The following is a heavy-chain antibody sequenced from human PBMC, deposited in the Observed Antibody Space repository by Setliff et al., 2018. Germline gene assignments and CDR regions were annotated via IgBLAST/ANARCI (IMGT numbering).Heavy chain of an antibody. CDR2: IKQDGGEK. J-gene: IGHJ4*02. D-gene: IGHD3-16*02. CDR1: GFTLSDYW. Sequence: GSLRLSCAASGFTLSDYWMAWVRQAPGKGLEWVANIKQDGGEKYYADSMKGRFTISRDNAKNSLYLQMNSLSAEDTAVYFCARRNYRTALDYWGQGTLVTVSS. CDR3: ARRNYRTALDY. V-gene: IGHV3-7*03.